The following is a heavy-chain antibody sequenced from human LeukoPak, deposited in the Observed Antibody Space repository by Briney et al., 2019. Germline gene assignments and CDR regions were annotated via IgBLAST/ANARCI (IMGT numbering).Heavy chain of an antibody. V-gene: IGHV1-8*01. Sequence: GASVKVSCKASGYTFTSYDINWVRQATGQGLEWMGWMNPNSGNTGYAQKLQGRVTMTTDTSTSTAYMELRSLRSDDTAVYYCARDVFTDSSGWYGFRSSYYYYGMDVWGQGTTVTVSS. CDR3: ARDVFTDSSGWYGFRSSYYYYGMDV. CDR2: MNPNSGNT. D-gene: IGHD6-19*01. J-gene: IGHJ6*02. CDR1: GYTFTSYD.